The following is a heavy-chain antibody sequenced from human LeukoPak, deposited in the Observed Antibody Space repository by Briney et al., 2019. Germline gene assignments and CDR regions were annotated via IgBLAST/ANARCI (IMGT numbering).Heavy chain of an antibody. CDR1: GYTFTGYY. V-gene: IGHV1-2*02. J-gene: IGHJ6*02. D-gene: IGHD3-3*01. Sequence: ASVKVSCKASGYTFTGYYMHWVRQAPGQGLEWVGWINPNSGGTNYAQRFQGRVTMTRDTSISTAYMELSRLRSDDTAVYYCARGPPTIFGVVIMDYYYGMDVWGQGTTVIVSS. CDR2: INPNSGGT. CDR3: ARGPPTIFGVVIMDYYYGMDV.